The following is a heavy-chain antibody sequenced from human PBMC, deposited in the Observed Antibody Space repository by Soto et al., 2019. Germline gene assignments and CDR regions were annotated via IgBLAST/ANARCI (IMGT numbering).Heavy chain of an antibody. V-gene: IGHV3-43D*04. Sequence: PGGSLRLSCAASGFTFDDYAMHRVRQAPGKGLEWVSLISWDGGSTYYADSVKGRFTISRDNSKNSLYLQMNSLRAEDTALYYCAKDMSNWGAPHYGMEVWGQGTTVTVSS. D-gene: IGHD3-16*01. J-gene: IGHJ6*01. CDR2: ISWDGGST. CDR1: GFTFDDYA. CDR3: AKDMSNWGAPHYGMEV.